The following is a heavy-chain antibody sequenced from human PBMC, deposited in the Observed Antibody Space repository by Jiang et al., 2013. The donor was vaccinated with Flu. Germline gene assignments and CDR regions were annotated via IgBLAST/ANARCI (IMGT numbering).Heavy chain of an antibody. CDR1: GYTFTGYY. CDR3: ARDLGYYGSGDAFDI. CDR2: INPNSGGT. D-gene: IGHD3-10*01. V-gene: IGHV1-2*04. Sequence: GAEVKKPGASVKVSCKASGYTFTGYYMHWVRQAPGQGLEWMGWINPNSGGTNYAQKFQGWVTMTRDTSISTAYMELSRLRSDDTAVYYCARDLGYYGSGDAFDIWGQGTMVTVSS. J-gene: IGHJ3*02.